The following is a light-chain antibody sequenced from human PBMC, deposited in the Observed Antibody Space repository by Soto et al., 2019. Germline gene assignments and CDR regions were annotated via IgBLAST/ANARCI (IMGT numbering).Light chain of an antibody. Sequence: EIVLTQSPGTLSLSPGERATLSCRASQSVGANYLAWYQQEPGQAPRLLIYDASTRATGIPDRFSGSGSGTDFTLTISRLEPEDFAVYYCQQYDSSPITFGQGTRLEIK. J-gene: IGKJ5*01. V-gene: IGKV3-20*01. CDR2: DAS. CDR1: QSVGANY. CDR3: QQYDSSPIT.